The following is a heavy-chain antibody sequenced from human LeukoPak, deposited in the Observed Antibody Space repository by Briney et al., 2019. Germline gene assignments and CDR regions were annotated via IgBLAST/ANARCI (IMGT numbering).Heavy chain of an antibody. D-gene: IGHD3-3*01. CDR2: IYSGGST. Sequence: RGAPRLSCAASGVTVTSNYMSCVPQAPRKRLGWVSVIYSGGSTYYTESVKRRLTISRDNSKNTLYLQMNSLRGEGTAVYYCARRYGFWSGYFDYWGQGTLVTVSS. CDR3: ARRYGFWSGYFDY. J-gene: IGHJ4*02. V-gene: IGHV3-66*02. CDR1: GVTVTSNY.